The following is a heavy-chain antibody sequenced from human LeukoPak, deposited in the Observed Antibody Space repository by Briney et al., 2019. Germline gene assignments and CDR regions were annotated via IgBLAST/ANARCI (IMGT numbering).Heavy chain of an antibody. Sequence: SETLSLTCTVSGGSISSLYWSWLRQPPGKGLEWIGYVHHSGSTNYNPSLKSRVTISIDTSKNQFSLKLSPVTAADTAVYYCASSCSGGSCSTPTRLDYWGQGTLVTVSS. CDR3: ASSCSGGSCSTPTRLDY. D-gene: IGHD2-15*01. CDR1: GGSISSLY. CDR2: VHHSGST. J-gene: IGHJ4*02. V-gene: IGHV4-59*11.